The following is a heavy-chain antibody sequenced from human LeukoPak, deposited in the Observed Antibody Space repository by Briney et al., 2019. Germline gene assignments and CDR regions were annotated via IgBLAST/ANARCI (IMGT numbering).Heavy chain of an antibody. J-gene: IGHJ5*02. V-gene: IGHV4-61*02. CDR3: ARSPQLLWFDP. D-gene: IGHD6-6*01. Sequence: PSETLSLTCTVSGGSISSGNYYWSWIRQPAGKGLEWIGRIYTSGSTNYNPSLKSRVTISVDTSKNQFSLKLSSVTAADTAVYYCARSPQLLWFDPWGQGTLVTVSS. CDR2: IYTSGST. CDR1: GGSISSGNYY.